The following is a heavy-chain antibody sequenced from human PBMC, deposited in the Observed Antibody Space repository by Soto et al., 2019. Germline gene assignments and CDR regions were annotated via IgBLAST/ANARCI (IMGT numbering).Heavy chain of an antibody. CDR3: PRVRRERQVRRYGTDV. Sequence: QVQLVQSGAEVKKPGSSVKVSCKASGGTFSSYAISWVRQAPGQGLEWMGGIIPIFGTANYAQKFQGRVTITADAYTSTASTGMRTPRSDDTAVYYCPRVRRERQVRRYGTDVWGQGTTVTVSS. CDR2: IIPIFGTA. J-gene: IGHJ6*02. CDR1: GGTFSSYA. V-gene: IGHV1-69*12.